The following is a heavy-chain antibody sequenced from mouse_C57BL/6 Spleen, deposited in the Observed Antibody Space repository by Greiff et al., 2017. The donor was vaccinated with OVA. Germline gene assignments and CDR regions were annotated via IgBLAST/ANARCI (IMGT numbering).Heavy chain of an antibody. CDR3: ARTPLCYAMDY. V-gene: IGHV1-64*01. CDR1: GYTFTSYW. J-gene: IGHJ4*01. Sequence: QVQLQQPGAELVKPGASVKLSCKASGYTFTSYWMHWVKQRPGQGLEWIGMIHPNSGSTNYNEKFKSKATLTVAKSSSTAYMQLSSLTSEDSAVYYCARTPLCYAMDYWGQGTSVTVSS. CDR2: IHPNSGST.